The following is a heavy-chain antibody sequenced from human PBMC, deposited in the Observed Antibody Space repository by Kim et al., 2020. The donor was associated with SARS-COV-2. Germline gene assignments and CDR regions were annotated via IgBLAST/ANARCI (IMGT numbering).Heavy chain of an antibody. CDR3: ASSKLGIGGGFDY. CDR2: ISSSSSYI. Sequence: GGSLRLSCAASGFTFSSYSMNWVRQAPGKGLEWVSSISSSSSYIYYADLVKGRFTISRDNAKNSLYLQMNSLRAEDTAVYYCASSKLGIGGGFDYWGQGTLVTVSS. CDR1: GFTFSSYS. J-gene: IGHJ4*02. D-gene: IGHD3-16*01. V-gene: IGHV3-21*04.